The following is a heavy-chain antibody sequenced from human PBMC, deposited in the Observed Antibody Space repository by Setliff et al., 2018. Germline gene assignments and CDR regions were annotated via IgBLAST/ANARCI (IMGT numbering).Heavy chain of an antibody. D-gene: IGHD3-3*01. CDR1: GGSISSSSYY. J-gene: IGHJ4*02. V-gene: IGHV4-39*07. CDR2: IYYSGST. Sequence: TVSGGSISSSSYYWGWIRQPPGKGLEWIGSIYYSGSTYYNPSLKSRVTISVDTSKNQFSLKLSSVTAADTAVYYCASRATYYNFWSGYYLYWGQGTLVTVSS. CDR3: ASRATYYNFWSGYYLY.